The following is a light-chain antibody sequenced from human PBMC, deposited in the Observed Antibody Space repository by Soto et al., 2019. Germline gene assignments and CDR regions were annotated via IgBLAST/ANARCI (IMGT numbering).Light chain of an antibody. V-gene: IGKV3-20*01. CDR2: DAS. CDR3: QQFSSYPLT. J-gene: IGKJ4*01. CDR1: QTVRNNY. Sequence: EFGLTQSPGTLSLSPWEIATLSCWASQTVRNNYLAWYQQKPGQAPRLLIYDASSRATGIPDRFSGGGSGTDFTLTISRLEPEDFAVYYCQQFSSYPLTFGGGTKVDIK.